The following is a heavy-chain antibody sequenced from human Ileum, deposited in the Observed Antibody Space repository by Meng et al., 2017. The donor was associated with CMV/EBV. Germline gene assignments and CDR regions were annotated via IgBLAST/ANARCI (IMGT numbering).Heavy chain of an antibody. J-gene: IGHJ4*02. CDR1: GVSISSSSYW. CDR3: ARPAGQDLYLHFDY. V-gene: IGHV4-39*01. Sequence: SETLSLTCTVSGVSISSSSYWWGWIRQPPGKGLEWIGSIYHGGSTYHNPSLKSRVTISVDPSNNQFSLKLNLVTAAETAVYYGARPAGQDLYLHFDYWGQGTPVTVSS. CDR2: IYHGGST. D-gene: IGHD2-2*02.